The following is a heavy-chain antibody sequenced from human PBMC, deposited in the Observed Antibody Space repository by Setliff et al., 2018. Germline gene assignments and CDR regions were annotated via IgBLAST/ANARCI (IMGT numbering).Heavy chain of an antibody. J-gene: IGHJ6*02. V-gene: IGHV3-74*01. CDR2: VNSDGSTT. CDR3: VSWLYYYYYGVDV. Sequence: GGSLRLSCAASGFTFSSYWMHWVRQAPGKGLVWVSRVNSDGSTTSYADSVKGRFTISRDNTKNTLYLQMNSLRAEDTAVYYCVSWLYYYYYGVDVWGQGTTVTVSS. CDR1: GFTFSSYW. D-gene: IGHD6-13*01.